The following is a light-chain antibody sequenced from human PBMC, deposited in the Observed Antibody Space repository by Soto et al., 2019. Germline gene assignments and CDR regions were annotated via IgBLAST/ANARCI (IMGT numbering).Light chain of an antibody. CDR2: DAS. V-gene: IGKV1-5*01. CDR1: QRISRY. Sequence: DIQMTKSPSSLSASVGDRVTITDRASQRISRYLAWYQQKPGEDPKILIYDASSLQSGVPDRFSGSGSGSDFTLKLSRVEAEDVGLYDCMQGTHWLWTFCQGTKVAIK. J-gene: IGKJ1*01. CDR3: MQGTHWLWT.